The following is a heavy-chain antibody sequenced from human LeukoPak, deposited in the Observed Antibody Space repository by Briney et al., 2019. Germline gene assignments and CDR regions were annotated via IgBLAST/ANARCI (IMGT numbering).Heavy chain of an antibody. Sequence: SQTLSLTCAVSGGSISSGGYSWSWIRQPPGKGLEWIGCIYHSGSTYYNPSLKSRVTISVDRSKNQFSLKLSSVTAADTAVYYCARATPDPNYYDSSGFFDYWGQGTLVTVSS. J-gene: IGHJ4*02. CDR1: GGSISSGGYS. D-gene: IGHD3-22*01. CDR2: IYHSGST. CDR3: ARATPDPNYYDSSGFFDY. V-gene: IGHV4-30-2*01.